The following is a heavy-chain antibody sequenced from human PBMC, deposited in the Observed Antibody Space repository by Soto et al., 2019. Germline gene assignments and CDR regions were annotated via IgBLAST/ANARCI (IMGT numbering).Heavy chain of an antibody. J-gene: IGHJ6*02. Sequence: ASVNRSWKVAGYTISVVSIHWVRKATGKGLEWMGGFDPEDGGTIYAQSFQGRVTMTEDTSTDTAYMELSSLRSEDTAVYYCATRATVGIYYYYGLDVWGQGTTVTVSS. CDR3: ATRATVGIYYYYGLDV. V-gene: IGHV1-24*01. CDR1: GYTISVVS. D-gene: IGHD4-17*01. CDR2: FDPEDGGT.